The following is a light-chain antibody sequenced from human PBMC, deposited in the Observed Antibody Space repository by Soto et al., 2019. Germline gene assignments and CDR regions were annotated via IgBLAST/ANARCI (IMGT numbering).Light chain of an antibody. CDR2: GAS. V-gene: IGKV3-15*01. J-gene: IGKJ2*01. Sequence: EIVMTQSPATLSVSPGERATLSCRASQSVSSNLAWYQQKPGQAPRLLIYGASTRATGIPARFSGSGSGTEFTLTISSLQSESFAVYYCQLYNNWPYTFGQGTKLEIK. CDR1: QSVSSN. CDR3: QLYNNWPYT.